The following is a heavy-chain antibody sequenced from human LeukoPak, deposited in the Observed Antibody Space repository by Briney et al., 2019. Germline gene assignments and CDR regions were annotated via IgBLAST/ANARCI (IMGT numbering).Heavy chain of an antibody. CDR2: ISSSGSTI. D-gene: IGHD5-18*01. V-gene: IGHV3-11*04. CDR1: GFTFSDYY. CDR3: ARDMDTAMVYAFDI. Sequence: GGSLRLSCAASGFTFSDYYMSWIRQAPGKGLEWVSYISSSGSTIYYADSVKGRFTISRDNAKNSLYLQMNSLRAEDTAVYYCARDMDTAMVYAFDIWGQGTMVTVSS. J-gene: IGHJ3*02.